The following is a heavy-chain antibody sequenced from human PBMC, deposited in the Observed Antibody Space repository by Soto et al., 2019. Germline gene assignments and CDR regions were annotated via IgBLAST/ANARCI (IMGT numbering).Heavy chain of an antibody. CDR1: GFTFSSYG. V-gene: IGHV3-30*18. D-gene: IGHD1-26*01. CDR3: AKEYSGSYLFGNYYYYYGMDV. J-gene: IGHJ6*02. Sequence: TGGSLRLSCAASGFTFSSYGMHWVRQAPGKGLEWVAVISYDGSNKYYADSVKGRFTISRDNSKNTLYLQMNSLRAEDTAVYYCAKEYSGSYLFGNYYYYYGMDVWGQGTTVTVSS. CDR2: ISYDGSNK.